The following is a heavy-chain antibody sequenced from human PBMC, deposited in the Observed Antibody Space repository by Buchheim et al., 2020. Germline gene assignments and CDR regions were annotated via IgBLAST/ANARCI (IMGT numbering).Heavy chain of an antibody. CDR2: IKQDGSEI. CDR3: ASHFGY. D-gene: IGHD3-10*01. Sequence: EVQLVESGGGLVQPGGSLRLSCVASGFTFSSYWMSWVRQAPGKGLGWVANIKQDGSEIYHVESVKGRFTISGDNAKNSLYLQMNSLKAEDTAVYYCASHFGYWGQGTL. CDR1: GFTFSSYW. J-gene: IGHJ4*02. V-gene: IGHV3-7*01.